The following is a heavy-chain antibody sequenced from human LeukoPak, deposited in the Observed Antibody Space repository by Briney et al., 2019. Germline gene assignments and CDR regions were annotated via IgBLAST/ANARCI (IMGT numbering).Heavy chain of an antibody. Sequence: PGGSLKLSCAASGFTFSGSDIHWVRQAPGKGLEWVGRIKSKIAGGTTDYTAPVKGRFTISRDDSKNTLYLQMNSLKTEDTAMYYCTSVYYWGQGALVTVSS. CDR3: TSVYY. CDR1: GFTFSGSD. V-gene: IGHV3-15*01. J-gene: IGHJ4*02. CDR2: IKSKIAGGTT.